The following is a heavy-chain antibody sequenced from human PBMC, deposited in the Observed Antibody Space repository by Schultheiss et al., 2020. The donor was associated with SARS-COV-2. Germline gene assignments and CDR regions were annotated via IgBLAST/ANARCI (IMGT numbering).Heavy chain of an antibody. Sequence: GGSLRLSCAASGFTFSSYAMHWVRQAPGKGLEWVAVISYDGSNKYYADCVKGRLTISRDNSKNTLYLQMYSLRAEDTAVYYCARETTYTYNWFDPWGQGTLVTVSS. CDR3: ARETTYTYNWFDP. CDR2: ISYDGSNK. D-gene: IGHD3-16*01. J-gene: IGHJ5*02. V-gene: IGHV3-30*01. CDR1: GFTFSSYA.